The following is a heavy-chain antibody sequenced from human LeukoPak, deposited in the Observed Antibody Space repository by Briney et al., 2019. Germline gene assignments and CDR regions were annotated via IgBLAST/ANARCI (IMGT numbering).Heavy chain of an antibody. CDR2: ISYDGSNK. CDR1: GFTFSSYA. CDR3: ARDEDY. Sequence: GRSLRLSCAASGFTFSSYAMHWVRQAPGKGLEWVAVISYDGSNKYYADSVKGRFTISRDNSKSTLYLQMNSLRAEDTAVYYCARDEDYWGQGTLVTVSS. J-gene: IGHJ4*02. V-gene: IGHV3-30-3*01.